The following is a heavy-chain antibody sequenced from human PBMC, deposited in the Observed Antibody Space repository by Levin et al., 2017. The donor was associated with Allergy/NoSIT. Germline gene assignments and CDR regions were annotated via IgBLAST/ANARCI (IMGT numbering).Heavy chain of an antibody. J-gene: IGHJ5*02. D-gene: IGHD6-6*01. V-gene: IGHV3-49*03. CDR3: TRDIAARHWFDP. Sequence: GGSLRLSCSASGFTFGDYAMSWFRQAPGKGLEWVAFLRSIRHGGTSEYAASVKGRFIISRDDSKSIAYLQMNSLKIEDTGMYFCTRDIAARHWFDPWGQGTLVTVSS. CDR1: GFTFGDYA. CDR2: LRSIRHGGTS.